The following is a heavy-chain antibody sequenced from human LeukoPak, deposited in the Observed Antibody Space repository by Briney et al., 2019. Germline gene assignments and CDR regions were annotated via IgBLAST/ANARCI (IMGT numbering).Heavy chain of an antibody. D-gene: IGHD2-2*01. CDR1: GFTFSRHA. J-gene: IGHJ4*02. Sequence: GGSLRLSCAASGFTFSRHAMSWVRQAPGKGMEWVSSLSGSGGETYCAESVKGRFTISRDNSKNTVYLQMNSLRAEDTAVYYCAKDPYGTRYFDYWGQGTLVTVSS. V-gene: IGHV3-23*01. CDR2: LSGSGGET. CDR3: AKDPYGTRYFDY.